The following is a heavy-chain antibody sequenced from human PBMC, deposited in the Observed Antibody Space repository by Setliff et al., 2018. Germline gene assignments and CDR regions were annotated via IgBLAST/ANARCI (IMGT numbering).Heavy chain of an antibody. CDR2: IYPGDSDT. D-gene: IGHD2-2*01. J-gene: IGHJ3*02. V-gene: IGHV5-51*01. Sequence: GESLKISCKGSGYSFTSYWIGWARQMPGKGLEWMGIIYPGDSDTRYSPSFQGQVTISADKSISTAYLQWSSLKASDTAMYYCARPGYCSSTSCSGAFDIWGQGTMVTVSS. CDR3: ARPGYCSSTSCSGAFDI. CDR1: GYSFTSYW.